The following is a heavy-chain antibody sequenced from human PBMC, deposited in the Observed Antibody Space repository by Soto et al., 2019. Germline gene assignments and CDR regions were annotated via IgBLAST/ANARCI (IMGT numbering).Heavy chain of an antibody. J-gene: IGHJ6*02. V-gene: IGHV1-69*18. CDR3: ARVVMTTVPASFYYGLDV. Sequence: QVQLVQSGAEVRKPGSSVTVSCKASGGTFSTYGITWVRQAPGQGLEWMGNIIPLIGTANYAQRFRGRVTITADESKTTADMELTSLRSEDTAVYYCARVVMTTVPASFYYGLDVWGQGPTVTVS. CDR1: GGTFSTYG. CDR2: IIPLIGTA. D-gene: IGHD4-4*01.